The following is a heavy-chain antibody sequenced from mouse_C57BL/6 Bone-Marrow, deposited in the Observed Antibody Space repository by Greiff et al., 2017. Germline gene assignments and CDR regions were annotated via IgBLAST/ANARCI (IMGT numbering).Heavy chain of an antibody. V-gene: IGHV5-12*01. CDR1: GFTFSDYY. Sequence: EVHLVESGGGLVQPGGSLKLSCAASGFTFSDYYMYWVRQTPEKRLEWVAYISNGGGSTYYPDTVKGRFTISRDNAKNTLYLQMSRLKSEDTAMYYCARLYGNYRYFDVWGTGTTVTVSS. CDR2: ISNGGGST. J-gene: IGHJ1*03. CDR3: ARLYGNYRYFDV. D-gene: IGHD2-1*01.